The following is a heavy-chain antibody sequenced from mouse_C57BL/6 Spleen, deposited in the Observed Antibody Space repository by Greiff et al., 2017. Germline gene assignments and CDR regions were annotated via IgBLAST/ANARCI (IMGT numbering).Heavy chain of an antibody. V-gene: IGHV1-42*01. D-gene: IGHD2-4*01. CDR3: ARWFYYDYDEGYYAMDY. CDR2: INPSTGGT. CDR1: GYSFTGYY. J-gene: IGHJ4*01. Sequence: EVKLVESGPELVKPGASVKISCKASGYSFTGYYMNWVKQSPEKSLEWIGEINPSTGGTTYNQKFKAKATLTVDKSSSTAYMQLKSLTSEDSAVYYCARWFYYDYDEGYYAMDYWGQGTSVTVSS.